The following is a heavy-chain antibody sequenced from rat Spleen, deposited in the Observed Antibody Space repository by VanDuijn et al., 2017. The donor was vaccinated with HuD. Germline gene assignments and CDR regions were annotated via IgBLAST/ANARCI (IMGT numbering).Heavy chain of an antibody. CDR1: GHAISSSYR. CDR3: ARAAMNWYFDF. Sequence: EVQLQESGPGLVKPSQSLSLTCSVTGHAISSSYRWNWIRKFPGNKLEWMGYVNSAGSTNYNPSLKSRISITRDTSKNQFFLQLTSVTTEDTATYYCARAAMNWYFDFWGPGTMVTVSS. V-gene: IGHV3-3*01. J-gene: IGHJ1*01. D-gene: IGHD1-2*01. CDR2: VNSAGST.